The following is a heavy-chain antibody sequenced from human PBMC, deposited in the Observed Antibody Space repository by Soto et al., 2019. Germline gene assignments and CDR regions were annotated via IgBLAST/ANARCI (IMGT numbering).Heavy chain of an antibody. CDR1: GFTFSTHW. V-gene: IGHV3-74*01. J-gene: IGHJ4*02. D-gene: IGHD1-26*01. Sequence: GGSLRLSCTASGFTFSTHWMHWVRQAPGKGLVWVSRIYFDGITTNYADSVKGRLTVSRDNAKNTVYLHVNTLRDEDTAVYYCARGGAMGVDYWGQGTLVTVSS. CDR3: ARGGAMGVDY. CDR2: IYFDGITT.